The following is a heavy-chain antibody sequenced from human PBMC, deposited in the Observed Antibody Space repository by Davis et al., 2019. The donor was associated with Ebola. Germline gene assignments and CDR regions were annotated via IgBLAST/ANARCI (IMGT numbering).Heavy chain of an antibody. D-gene: IGHD6-19*01. J-gene: IGHJ4*02. Sequence: AASVKVSCKASGGTFSSYAIRWVRQAPGQGLEWMGGIIPIFGTANYAQKFQGRVTITADESTSTAYMELSSLRSEDTAVYYCARGRRIAVAGTDYWGQGTLVTVSS. V-gene: IGHV1-69*13. CDR2: IIPIFGTA. CDR1: GGTFSSYA. CDR3: ARGRRIAVAGTDY.